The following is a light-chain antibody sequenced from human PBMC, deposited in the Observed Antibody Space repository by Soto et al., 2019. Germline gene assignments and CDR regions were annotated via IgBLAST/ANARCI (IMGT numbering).Light chain of an antibody. Sequence: QSVLTQPPSASGTPGQRVTISCSGSSSNIGSNTVNWYQQLPGTAPKLLIYSNNQRPSGVPDRFSGSKSGTSASLAISGLQSEDEADYYCAPWDDSLNGVVFGGGTKLPV. V-gene: IGLV1-44*01. CDR2: SNN. CDR3: APWDDSLNGVV. CDR1: SSNIGSNT. J-gene: IGLJ2*01.